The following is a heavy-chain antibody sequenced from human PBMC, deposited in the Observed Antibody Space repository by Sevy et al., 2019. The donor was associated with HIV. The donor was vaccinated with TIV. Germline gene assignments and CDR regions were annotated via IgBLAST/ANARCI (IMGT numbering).Heavy chain of an antibody. Sequence: ASVKVSCKVSGYTLTELSMHWLRQAPGKGLEWVGSFDPEDSETVYEHNFQGRVSMTEDTSTDTAYMEVISLKFEDTAVYYCATTKDYYDSSGYPFDYWGQGTLVTVSS. CDR3: ATTKDYYDSSGYPFDY. J-gene: IGHJ4*02. V-gene: IGHV1-24*01. CDR2: FDPEDSET. D-gene: IGHD3-22*01. CDR1: GYTLTELS.